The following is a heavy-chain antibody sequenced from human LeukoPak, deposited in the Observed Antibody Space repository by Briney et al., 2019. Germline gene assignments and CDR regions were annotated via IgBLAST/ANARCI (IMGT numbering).Heavy chain of an antibody. D-gene: IGHD6-19*01. CDR3: ARHGSGWYVRWFDP. V-gene: IGHV4-59*08. J-gene: IGHJ5*02. Sequence: SETLSLTCTVSGGSLSSYYWSWIRQPPGKGLERIGYIYYSGSTNYNPSLKSRVTISVETSKNQFSLKLSSVTAADTAVYYCARHGSGWYVRWFDPWGQGTLVTASS. CDR1: GGSLSSYY. CDR2: IYYSGST.